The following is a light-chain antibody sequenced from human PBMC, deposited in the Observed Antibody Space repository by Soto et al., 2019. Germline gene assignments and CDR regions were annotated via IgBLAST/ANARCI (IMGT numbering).Light chain of an antibody. CDR3: QAWDSSNYV. CDR1: KLGDKY. Sequence: YELTQPPPVSVSPGQTASITCSGDKLGDKYACWYQQKPGQSPVLVIYQDSKRPSGIPERFSGSNSGNTATLTISGTQAMDEADYYCQAWDSSNYVFGTGTKLTVL. V-gene: IGLV3-1*01. CDR2: QDS. J-gene: IGLJ1*01.